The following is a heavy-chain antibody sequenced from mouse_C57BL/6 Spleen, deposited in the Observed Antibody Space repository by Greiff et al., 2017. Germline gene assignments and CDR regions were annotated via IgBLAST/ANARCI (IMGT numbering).Heavy chain of an antibody. J-gene: IGHJ1*03. CDR3: AMIYYYGSSSYWYFDV. Sequence: VKLQESDAELVKPGASVKISCKASGYTFTDHTIHWMKQRPEQGLEWIGYIYPRDGSTKYNEKFKGKATLTADKSSSTAYMQLNSLTSEDSAVYFWAMIYYYGSSSYWYFDVWGTGTTVTVSS. D-gene: IGHD1-1*01. CDR2: IYPRDGST. CDR1: GYTFTDHT. V-gene: IGHV1-78*01.